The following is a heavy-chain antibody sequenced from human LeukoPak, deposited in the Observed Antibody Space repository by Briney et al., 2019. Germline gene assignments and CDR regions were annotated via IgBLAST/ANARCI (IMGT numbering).Heavy chain of an antibody. CDR1: GFTFTTYG. J-gene: IGHJ5*02. CDR2: ISGSGGST. CDR3: AKSRYYYDSSGYYHHFGWFDP. Sequence: PGGSLRLSCSASGFTFTTYGMNWVRQAPGKVLEWVSAISGSGGSTYYADSVKGRFTISRDNSKNTLYLQMNSLRAEDTAVYYCAKSRYYYDSSGYYHHFGWFDPWGQGTLVTVSS. V-gene: IGHV3-23*01. D-gene: IGHD3-22*01.